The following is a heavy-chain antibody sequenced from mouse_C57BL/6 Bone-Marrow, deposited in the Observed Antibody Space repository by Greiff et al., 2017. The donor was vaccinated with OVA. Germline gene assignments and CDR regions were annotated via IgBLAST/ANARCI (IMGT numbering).Heavy chain of an antibody. CDR3: ARGRFAD. J-gene: IGHJ3*01. CDR2: IDPANGTT. V-gene: IGHV14-3*01. Sequence: VQLKQSVAELVRPGASVKLSCTASGFTITNNYMHWVKQRPEQGLEWIGRIDPANGTTKYAPKFQGKATITANTSSNTAYLQLSSLTAEDTAFYYGARGRFADWGQGTLVTVSA. CDR1: GFTITNNY.